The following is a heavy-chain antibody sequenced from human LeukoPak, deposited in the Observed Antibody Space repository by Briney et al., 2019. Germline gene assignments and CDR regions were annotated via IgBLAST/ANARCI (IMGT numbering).Heavy chain of an antibody. V-gene: IGHV1-46*01. D-gene: IGHD1-26*01. J-gene: IGHJ4*02. CDR1: GYIFSTHY. CDR2: INPSGGST. CDR3: ACGAVGATGGDHLAYFDY. Sequence: ASVKVSCKASGYIFSTHYMHWVRQAPGQGLEWMGEINPSGGSTSYAQKFQGRVTMTRDTSTSTVYMELNSLRSGDTAVYYCACGAVGATGGDHLAYFDYWGQGTLVTVSS.